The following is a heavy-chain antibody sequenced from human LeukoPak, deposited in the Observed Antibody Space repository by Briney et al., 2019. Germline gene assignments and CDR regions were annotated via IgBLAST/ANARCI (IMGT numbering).Heavy chain of an antibody. Sequence: GSLRLSCAASGFTVSSNYMSWVRQAPGKGLEWVSVIYSGGSTYYADSVKGRFTISRDNSKNTLYLQMNSLRAEDTAVYYCARQDTAMVPPFDYWGQGTLVTVSS. CDR2: IYSGGST. D-gene: IGHD5-18*01. CDR1: GFTVSSNY. V-gene: IGHV3-66*04. CDR3: ARQDTAMVPPFDY. J-gene: IGHJ4*02.